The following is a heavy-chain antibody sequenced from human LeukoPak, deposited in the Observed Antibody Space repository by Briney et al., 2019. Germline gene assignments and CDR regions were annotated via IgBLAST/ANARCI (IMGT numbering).Heavy chain of an antibody. CDR3: ARSIRGYSYVLDY. D-gene: IGHD5-18*01. J-gene: IGHJ4*02. CDR2: IKQDGSEQ. V-gene: IGHV3-7*01. CDR1: GFTFSSYW. Sequence: GGSLRLSCAASGFTFSSYWMTWVRQAPGKGLEWVANIKQDGSEQYYVDSVTGRFTISRDNAKNSLYLQMNSLRAEDTAVYYCARSIRGYSYVLDYWGQGTLVTVSS.